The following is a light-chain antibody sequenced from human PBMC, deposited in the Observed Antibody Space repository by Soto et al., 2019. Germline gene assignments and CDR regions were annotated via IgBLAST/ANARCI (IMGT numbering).Light chain of an antibody. CDR2: AAS. Sequence: DIQMTQSPSSLSASVGDRVTITCRASQSITTYLNWYRQKPGKAPKLLIYAASSLQSGVPSRVSGSGSGTDFSLTISSLQPEDFATYFCQQSYSTPPTFGGGTKVDIK. V-gene: IGKV1-39*01. CDR3: QQSYSTPPT. CDR1: QSITTY. J-gene: IGKJ4*01.